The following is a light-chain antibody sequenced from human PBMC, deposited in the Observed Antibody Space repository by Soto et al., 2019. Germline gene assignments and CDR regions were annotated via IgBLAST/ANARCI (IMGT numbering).Light chain of an antibody. CDR1: QSVISY. V-gene: IGKV3-11*01. Sequence: PGARATLSCTASQSVISYLGWYQHKRGQAPRLLIYDATNRAAGIPARFSGSGSGTDFTLTISSLDPEDFAVYYCQQRRNWPSYTFGQGTKLEIK. CDR2: DAT. J-gene: IGKJ2*01. CDR3: QQRRNWPSYT.